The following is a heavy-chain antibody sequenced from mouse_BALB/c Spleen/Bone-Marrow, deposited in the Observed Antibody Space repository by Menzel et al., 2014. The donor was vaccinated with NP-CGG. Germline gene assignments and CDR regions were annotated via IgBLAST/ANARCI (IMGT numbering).Heavy chain of an antibody. CDR1: GYTFSSYW. J-gene: IGHJ2*01. CDR2: ILPGSGST. D-gene: IGHD2-14*01. V-gene: IGHV1-9*01. Sequence: VQLQESGAELMKPGASVKISCKATGYTFSSYWIEWVKQRPGHGLEWIGEILPGSGSTNYNEKFKGKATFTADTSSNQASSKPSGRPPRDLAFYSGASSYGYDYWGQATTLTAS. CDR3: ASSYGYDY.